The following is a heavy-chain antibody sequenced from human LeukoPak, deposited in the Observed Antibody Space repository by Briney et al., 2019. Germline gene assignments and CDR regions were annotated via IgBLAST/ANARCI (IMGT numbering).Heavy chain of an antibody. D-gene: IGHD1-26*01. CDR1: GGSISSSSYY. J-gene: IGHJ4*02. CDR2: IYYSGST. Sequence: SETLSLTCTVSGGSISSSSYYWGWIRQPPGKGLEWIGSIYYSGSTYYNPSLKSRVTISVDTSKNQFSLKLSSVTAADTAVYYCARGLAGSGSYPFDYWGQGTLVTVSS. CDR3: ARGLAGSGSYPFDY. V-gene: IGHV4-39*07.